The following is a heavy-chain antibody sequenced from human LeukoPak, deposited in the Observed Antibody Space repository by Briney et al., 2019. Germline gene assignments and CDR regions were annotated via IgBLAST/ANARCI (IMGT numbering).Heavy chain of an antibody. J-gene: IGHJ4*02. V-gene: IGHV4-39*01. D-gene: IGHD1-26*01. CDR3: ATLGLLRGAGFNLATHFDF. CDR1: GVSISNNYYY. CDR2: VHFTGST. Sequence: PSETLSLTCTVSGVSISNNYYYWAWIRQPPGEGLELIGYVHFTGSTFYNSSLKGRVTISADTSQNQFTLSLTSVTAADTAVHYCATLGLLRGAGFNLATHFDFWGQGTLVTVSS.